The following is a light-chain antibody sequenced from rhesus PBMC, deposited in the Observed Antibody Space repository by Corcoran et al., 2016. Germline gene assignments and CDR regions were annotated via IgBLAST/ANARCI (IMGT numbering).Light chain of an antibody. CDR3: LQSSNWPRT. CDR2: GAS. CDR1: QSVSSY. Sequence: EIVMTQSPATLALSPGERATLSCRASQSVSSYLAWYQQKPGQAPRLLIYGASSRATGIPDRFSGSGAGQEFTLTISSLESEDVGVYFCLQSSNWPRTFGQGTKVEIK. J-gene: IGKJ1*01. V-gene: IGKV3-24*04.